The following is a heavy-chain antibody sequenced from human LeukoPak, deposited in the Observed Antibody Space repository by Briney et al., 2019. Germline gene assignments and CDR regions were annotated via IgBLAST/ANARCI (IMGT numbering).Heavy chain of an antibody. J-gene: IGHJ4*02. D-gene: IGHD1-26*01. CDR2: VNPNSGHT. CDR1: GYTFTSYD. CDR3: ARYEMELLPPDY. Sequence: ASVKVSCKASGYTFTSYDINWVRQATGQGLEWMGWVNPNSGHTGFAQKFQGRVSMTSNTSISTAYMEVRSLRSEDTAVYYCARYEMELLPPDYWGQGTLVTVSS. V-gene: IGHV1-8*01.